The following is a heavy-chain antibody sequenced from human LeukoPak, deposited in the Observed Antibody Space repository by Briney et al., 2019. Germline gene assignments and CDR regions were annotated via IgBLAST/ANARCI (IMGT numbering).Heavy chain of an antibody. J-gene: IGHJ4*02. CDR2: INHSGST. CDR1: GGSFSGYY. Sequence: SETLYLTCAVYGGSFSGYYWSWIRQPPGKGLEWIGEINHSGSTNYNPSLKSRVTISVDTSKNQFSLKLSSVTAADTAVYYCARGWGAVALDYWGQGTLVTVSS. CDR3: ARGWGAVALDY. V-gene: IGHV4-34*01. D-gene: IGHD6-19*01.